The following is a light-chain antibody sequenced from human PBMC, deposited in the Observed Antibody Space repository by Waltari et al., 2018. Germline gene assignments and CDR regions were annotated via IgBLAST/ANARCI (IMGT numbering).Light chain of an antibody. V-gene: IGLV2-23*02. Sequence: QSALTQPASVSGSPGQSITISCTGTSSDVGSYNLVSWYQQHPGKAPTLMLYEVSRRPSGVSNRFSGSKSGNTASLTISGLQAEDEADYYCCSYAGSSTWVFGGGTKLTVL. CDR1: SSDVGSYNL. CDR3: CSYAGSSTWV. J-gene: IGLJ3*02. CDR2: EVS.